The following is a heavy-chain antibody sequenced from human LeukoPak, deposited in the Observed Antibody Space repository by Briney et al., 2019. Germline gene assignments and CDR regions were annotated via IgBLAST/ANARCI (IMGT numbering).Heavy chain of an antibody. CDR2: IKQDGSEK. Sequence: GGSLRLSCAASGFTFSNSWMSWVRQAPGKGLEWVANIKQDGSEKYYVDSVKGRFTISRDNSKNTLFLQMNSLRAEDTAVYYCARQWLVNGWGQGTLVTVSS. CDR1: GFTFSNSW. V-gene: IGHV3-7*03. CDR3: ARQWLVNG. D-gene: IGHD6-19*01. J-gene: IGHJ4*02.